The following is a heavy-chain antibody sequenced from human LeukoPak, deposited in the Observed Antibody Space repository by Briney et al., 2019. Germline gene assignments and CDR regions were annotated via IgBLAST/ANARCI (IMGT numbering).Heavy chain of an antibody. CDR3: ARISGSYYEYYYYGMDV. J-gene: IGHJ6*02. D-gene: IGHD1-26*01. CDR2: ISSSSSYI. V-gene: IGHV3-21*01. CDR1: GFTFSSYS. Sequence: GGSLRLSCAASGFTFSSYSMNWVRQAPGKGLEWVSSISSSSSYIYYADSVKGRFTISRDNAKNSLYLQMNSLRAEDTAVYCCARISGSYYEYYYYGMDVWGQGTTVTVSS.